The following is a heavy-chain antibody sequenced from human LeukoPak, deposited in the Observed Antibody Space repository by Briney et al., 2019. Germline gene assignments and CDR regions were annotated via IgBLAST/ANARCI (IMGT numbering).Heavy chain of an antibody. D-gene: IGHD3-22*01. CDR1: GFTFSSHS. CDR3: ARSAQTFNDYDSSGYSFDY. CDR2: ISSSGSTI. J-gene: IGHJ4*02. Sequence: GGSLRLSCAASGFTFSSHSMNWVRQAPGKGLEWVSYISSSGSTIYYADSVKGRFTISRDNAKNSLYLQMNSLRAEDTAVYYCARSAQTFNDYDSSGYSFDYWGQRTLVTVSS. V-gene: IGHV3-48*04.